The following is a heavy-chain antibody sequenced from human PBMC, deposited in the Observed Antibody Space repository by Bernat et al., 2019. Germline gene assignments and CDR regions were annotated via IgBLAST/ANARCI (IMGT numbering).Heavy chain of an antibody. CDR3: TTKQTPRECHGENCYDS. J-gene: IGHJ4*02. CDR1: GFTFIDAW. CDR2: IKSKADGGTT. D-gene: IGHD2-21*01. Sequence: EVQLLESGGGLVKPGGSLRLSCAASGFTFIDAWMNWVRQAPGKGLEFIGRIKSKADGGTTDYAAPVKGRFTISRDDSQNMVYLQMNDLKTDDTALYYCTTKQTPRECHGENCYDSWGQGALVTVSS. V-gene: IGHV3-15*01.